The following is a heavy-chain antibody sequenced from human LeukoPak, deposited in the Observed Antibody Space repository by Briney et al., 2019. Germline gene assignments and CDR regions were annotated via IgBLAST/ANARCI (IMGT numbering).Heavy chain of an antibody. CDR1: GYTFTSYG. CDR2: ISAYNGNT. CDR3: ARVVSRQQQPVLPDY. V-gene: IGHV1-18*01. J-gene: IGHJ4*02. D-gene: IGHD6-13*01. Sequence: ASVTVSCKASGYTFTSYGISWVRQAPGQGLEWMGWISAYNGNTNYAQKLQGRVTMTTDTSTSTAYMELRSLRSDDTAVYYCARVVSRQQQPVLPDYWGQGTLVTVSS.